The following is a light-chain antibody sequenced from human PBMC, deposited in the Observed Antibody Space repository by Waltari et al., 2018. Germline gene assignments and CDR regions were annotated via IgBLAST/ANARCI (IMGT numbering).Light chain of an antibody. Sequence: SALTQPASVSGSPGQSITLSCTVTRSDVVSYNLVSWYQQHPGKAPKLMIYEGSTRPSGVSNRFSGSKSGNTASLTISGLQAEDEADYYCCSYAGSSTWVFGGGTKLTVL. CDR2: EGS. J-gene: IGLJ3*02. V-gene: IGLV2-23*01. CDR1: RSDVVSYNL. CDR3: CSYAGSSTWV.